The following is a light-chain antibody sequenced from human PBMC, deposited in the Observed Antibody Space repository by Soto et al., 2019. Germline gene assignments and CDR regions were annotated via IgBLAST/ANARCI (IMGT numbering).Light chain of an antibody. CDR1: QSVSSY. J-gene: IGKJ5*01. CDR3: QQRSNLPPT. V-gene: IGKV3-11*01. CDR2: DDS. Sequence: EIVLTQSPATLSLSPGERATLSCSASQSVSSYLAWYQQKPGHAPRLLIYDDSTKATGIPARFSGSGSGTDVTLTIRTLEPEDFAVYYCQQRSNLPPTFGQGTRLESK.